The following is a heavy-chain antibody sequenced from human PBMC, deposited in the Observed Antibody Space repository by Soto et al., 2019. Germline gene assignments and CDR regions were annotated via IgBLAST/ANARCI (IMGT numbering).Heavy chain of an antibody. CDR3: ARQEQKYFDNSGYLWWYFDL. V-gene: IGHV4-39*01. J-gene: IGHJ2*01. D-gene: IGHD3-22*01. CDR2: IYYSGTT. Sequence: SETLSLTCAVSGGSVSNTDSYWAWIRQPPGKGLDWIGAIYYSGTTYYNPSLKSRVTISVDTSKNQFSLKLTSVTAADSAVYYCARQEQKYFDNSGYLWWYFDLWGRGTLVTVSS. CDR1: GGSVSNTDSY.